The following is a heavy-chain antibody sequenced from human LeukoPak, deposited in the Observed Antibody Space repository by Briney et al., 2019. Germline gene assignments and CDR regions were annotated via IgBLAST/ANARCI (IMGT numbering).Heavy chain of an antibody. V-gene: IGHV4-61*05. Sequence: SETLSLTCTVSGGSISSSSYYWGWICQPPGKGLECLGYMYYDGTSNYNPSLKSRVTISIDSSNNQFSLRLSSVTAADTAVYYCARGRDYYGSGDSWGQGILVTVSS. J-gene: IGHJ4*02. CDR3: ARGRDYYGSGDS. CDR2: MYYDGTS. CDR1: GGSISSSSYY. D-gene: IGHD3-10*01.